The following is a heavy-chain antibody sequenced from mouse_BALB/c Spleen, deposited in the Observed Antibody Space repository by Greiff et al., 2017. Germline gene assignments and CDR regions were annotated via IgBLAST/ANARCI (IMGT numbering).Heavy chain of an antibody. CDR3: ASGGNYYWYFDV. CDR1: GFTFSSFG. V-gene: IGHV5-17*02. Sequence: DVKLVESGGGLVQPGGSRKLSCAASGFTFSSFGMHWVRQAPEKGLEWVAYISSGSSTIYYADTVKGRFTISRDNPKNTLFLQMTSLRSEDTAMYYCASGGNYYWYFDVWGAGTTVTVSS. D-gene: IGHD2-1*01. J-gene: IGHJ1*01. CDR2: ISSGSSTI.